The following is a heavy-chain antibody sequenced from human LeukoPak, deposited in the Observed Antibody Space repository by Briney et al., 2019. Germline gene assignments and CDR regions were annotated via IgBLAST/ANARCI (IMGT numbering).Heavy chain of an antibody. Sequence: TGGSLRLSCAASGFTFSSYAMSCVRQAPGKGLEWVSAISGSGGSTYYADSVKGRFTISRDNSKNTLYLQMNSLRAEDTAVYYCATVRGDFDYWGQGTLVTVSS. CDR2: ISGSGGST. CDR1: GFTFSSYA. CDR3: ATVRGDFDY. V-gene: IGHV3-23*01. J-gene: IGHJ4*02. D-gene: IGHD6-25*01.